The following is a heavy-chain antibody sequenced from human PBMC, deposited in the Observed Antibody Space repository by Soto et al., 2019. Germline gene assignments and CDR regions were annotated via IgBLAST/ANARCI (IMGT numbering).Heavy chain of an antibody. CDR1: GYTFTGYY. D-gene: IGHD6-19*01. J-gene: IGHJ6*02. CDR3: ARGYSSGWYDYYGMDV. Sequence: ASVKVSCKASGYTFTGYYMHWVRQAPGQGLEWMGWINPNSGGTNYAQKFQGWVTMTRDTSISTADMELSRLRSDDRAVYYCARGYSSGWYDYYGMDVRGQGSTVTVSS. CDR2: INPNSGGT. V-gene: IGHV1-2*04.